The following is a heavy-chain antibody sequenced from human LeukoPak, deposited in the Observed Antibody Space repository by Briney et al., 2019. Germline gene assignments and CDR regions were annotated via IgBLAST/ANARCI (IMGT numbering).Heavy chain of an antibody. D-gene: IGHD6-13*01. CDR2: INPSGGST. CDR1: GYTFTSYY. Sequence: ASVKGSCKASGYTFTSYYMHWVRQAPGQGLEWMGIINPSGGSTSYAQKFQGRVTMTRDMSTSTVYMELSSLRSEDTAVYYCASSDSSSWYSSYYYYYMDVWGKGTTVTVSS. J-gene: IGHJ6*03. V-gene: IGHV1-46*01. CDR3: ASSDSSSWYSSYYYYYMDV.